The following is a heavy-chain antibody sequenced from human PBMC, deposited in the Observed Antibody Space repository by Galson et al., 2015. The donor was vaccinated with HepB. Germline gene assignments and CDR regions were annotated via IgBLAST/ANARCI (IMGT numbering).Heavy chain of an antibody. V-gene: IGHV3-48*02. D-gene: IGHD5-12*01. J-gene: IGHJ6*02. CDR1: GFTFSSYS. Sequence: SLRLSCAAPGFTFSSYSMNWVRQAPGKGLEWVSYISSSSSTIYYADSVKGRFTISRDNAKNSLYLQMNSLRDEDTAVYYCARDSNTIWLRTNYYYYYGMDVWGQGTTVTVSS. CDR2: ISSSSSTI. CDR3: ARDSNTIWLRTNYYYYYGMDV.